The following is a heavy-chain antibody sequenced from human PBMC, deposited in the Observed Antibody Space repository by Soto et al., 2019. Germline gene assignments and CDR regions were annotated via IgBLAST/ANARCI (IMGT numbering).Heavy chain of an antibody. J-gene: IGHJ5*02. D-gene: IGHD3-10*01. CDR2: IKQDGSEK. Sequence: GGSLRPSCAASGFTFSSYWMSWVRQAPGKGLEWVGNIKQDGSEKYYVDSVKGRFTISRDNAKNSLYLQMNSLRAEDTAVYYCAREVQSNWFDPWGQGTLVTVSS. CDR1: GFTFSSYW. CDR3: AREVQSNWFDP. V-gene: IGHV3-7*03.